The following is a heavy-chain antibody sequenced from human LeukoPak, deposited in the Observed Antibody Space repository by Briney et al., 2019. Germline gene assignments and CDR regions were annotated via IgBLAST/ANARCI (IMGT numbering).Heavy chain of an antibody. Sequence: PGGSLRLSCAASGFTFSRYWMRWVRQAPGKGLEGVANIKNDGSEEYYVDSVKGRFTISRDNARNSLFLQMNSLSVEDTAVYYGGRAIRGSAVDTGDRWGQGTLVSVSS. V-gene: IGHV3-7*01. J-gene: IGHJ4*02. CDR3: GRAIRGSAVDTGDR. CDR1: GFTFSRYW. CDR2: IKNDGSEE. D-gene: IGHD3-10*01.